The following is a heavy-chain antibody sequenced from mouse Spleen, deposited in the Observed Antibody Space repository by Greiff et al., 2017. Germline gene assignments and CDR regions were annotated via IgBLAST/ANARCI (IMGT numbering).Heavy chain of an antibody. CDR3: AREAWFAY. Sequence: VKLMESGPQLVRPGASVKISCKASGYSFTSYWMHWVKQRPGQGLEWIGMIDPSDSETRLNQKFKDKATLTVDKSSSTAYMQLSSPTSEDSAVYYCAREAWFAYWGQGTLVTVSA. CDR2: IDPSDSET. V-gene: IGHV1S126*01. CDR1: GYSFTSYW. J-gene: IGHJ3*01.